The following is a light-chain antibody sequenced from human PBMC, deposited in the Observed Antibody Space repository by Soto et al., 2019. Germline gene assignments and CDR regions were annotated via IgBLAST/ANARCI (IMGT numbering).Light chain of an antibody. J-gene: IGLJ1*01. CDR1: DIGSKS. CDR2: DDS. Sequence: SYMRTEPPWESVAPWLTVGATRGGKDIGSKSVHWYQQKPGQAPVLVVYDDSDRPSGIPERFSGSNSGNTATLTISSVEAGDEADYHCHVWDRASDHYVFGTGTKV. V-gene: IGLV3-21*02. CDR3: HVWDRASDHYV.